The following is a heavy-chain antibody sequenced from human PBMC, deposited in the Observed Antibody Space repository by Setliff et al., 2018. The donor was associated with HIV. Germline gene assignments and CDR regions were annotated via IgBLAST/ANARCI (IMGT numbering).Heavy chain of an antibody. D-gene: IGHD1-26*01. CDR3: ARGLPGGTSDFFDI. CDR2: INPSDGIP. CDR1: GFSFSRHY. V-gene: IGHV1-46*01. J-gene: IGHJ3*02. Sequence: ASVKVSCKASGFSFSRHYMHWVRQAPGEGLEWVAMINPSDGIPSYAQKFQGRVTMTRSTSISTAYMELSSLRSEDTAIYFCARGLPGGTSDFFDIWGQGTMVTVSS.